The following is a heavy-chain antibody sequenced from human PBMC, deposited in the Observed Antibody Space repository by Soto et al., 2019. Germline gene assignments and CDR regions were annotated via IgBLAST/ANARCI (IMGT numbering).Heavy chain of an antibody. CDR1: GGSISSGGYS. J-gene: IGHJ5*02. V-gene: IGHV4-30-2*01. D-gene: IGHD3-22*01. CDR3: ARDSTYYYDSSGYSPYNWFDP. Sequence: TLSLTCSVSGGSISSGGYSWSWIRQPPGKGLEWIGYIYHSGSTYYNPSLKSRVTISVDRSENQFSLKLSSVTAADTAVYYCARDSTYYYDSSGYSPYNWFDPWGQGTLVTVYS. CDR2: IYHSGST.